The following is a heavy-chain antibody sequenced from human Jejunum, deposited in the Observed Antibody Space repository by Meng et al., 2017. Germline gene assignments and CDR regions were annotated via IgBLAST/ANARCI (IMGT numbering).Heavy chain of an antibody. CDR1: GFTFSDYE. CDR3: ARKKPGTVYFDP. V-gene: IGHV3-48*03. J-gene: IGHJ5*02. D-gene: IGHD5/OR15-5a*01. CDR2: ISGRGTPI. Sequence: GESLKISCAASGFTFSDYEMNWIRQAPGKGLEWVSYISGRGTPIYYADSVRGRFTISRDNAQNSVHLQMSGLRAEDTALYYCARKKPGTVYFDPWGQGTLVTVSS.